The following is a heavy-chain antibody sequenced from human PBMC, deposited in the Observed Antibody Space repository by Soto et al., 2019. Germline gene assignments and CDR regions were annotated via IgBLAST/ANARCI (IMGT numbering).Heavy chain of an antibody. Sequence: PSKTLSLTCFVSGYFIGAGGYYWSWIRHHPGKGLEWIGSFHSSVSIIYNPSLRSRVSISGDMSTNQFSMSLTSVTAADTARYYCARMYSSGSGWFHPWGQGTLVTGSS. CDR2: FHSSVSI. D-gene: IGHD6-19*01. J-gene: IGHJ5*02. CDR1: GYFIGAGGYY. CDR3: ARMYSSGSGWFHP. V-gene: IGHV4-31*02.